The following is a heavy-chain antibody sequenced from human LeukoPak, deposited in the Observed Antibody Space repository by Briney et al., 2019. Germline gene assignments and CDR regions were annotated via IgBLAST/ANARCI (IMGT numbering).Heavy chain of an antibody. CDR2: ISSSSSYI. V-gene: IGHV3-21*01. D-gene: IGHD5-24*01. CDR3: ARLPRGMATVLS. J-gene: IGHJ5*02. Sequence: GGSLRLSCAASGFTFSSYSMNWVRQAPGKGLEWVSSISSSSSYIYYADSVKGRFTISRDNAKNSLYLQMNSLRAEDTAVYYCARLPRGMATVLSWGQGTLVTVSS. CDR1: GFTFSSYS.